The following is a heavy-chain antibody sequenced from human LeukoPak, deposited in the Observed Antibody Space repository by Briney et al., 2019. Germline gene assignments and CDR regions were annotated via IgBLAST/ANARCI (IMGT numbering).Heavy chain of an antibody. CDR1: GGSISNYY. CDR2: IYYSAT. J-gene: IGHJ6*02. CDR3: ARAYGSGSYPYYYGMDV. V-gene: IGHV4-59*01. Sequence: PSETLSLTCAVSGGSISNYYWSWIRQPPGKGLEWIGYIYYSATDYNPSLKSRVTISVVASQNQFSLKLSSVTAADTAVYYCARAYGSGSYPYYYGMDVWGQGTTVTVSS. D-gene: IGHD3-10*01.